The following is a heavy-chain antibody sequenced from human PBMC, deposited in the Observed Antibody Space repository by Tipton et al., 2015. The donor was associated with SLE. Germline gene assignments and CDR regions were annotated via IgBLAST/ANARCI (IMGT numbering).Heavy chain of an antibody. CDR2: INHSGGT. D-gene: IGHD3/OR15-3a*01. Sequence: LSLTCAVYGGSFSDYYWSWIRQPPGKGLEWIGEINHSGGTNYNPSLESRVTISVDTSKNQFSLKLSSVTAADTAVYFCARAPGLDRDYSYYYYMDVWGKGTTVTASS. J-gene: IGHJ6*03. V-gene: IGHV4-34*01. CDR3: ARAPGLDRDYSYYYYMDV. CDR1: GGSFSDYY.